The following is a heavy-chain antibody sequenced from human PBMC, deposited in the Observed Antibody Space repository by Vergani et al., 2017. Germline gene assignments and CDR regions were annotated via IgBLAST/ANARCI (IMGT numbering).Heavy chain of an antibody. CDR3: ARDRSTTIVVVPAASYMDV. Sequence: QVQLVQSGAEVKKPGASVKVSCKASGYTSTSYGISWVRQAPGQGLEWMGWISAYNGNTNYAQKLQGRVTMTTDTSTSTAYMELRSLRSDDTAVYYCARDRSTTIVVVPAASYMDVWGKGTTVTVSS. CDR2: ISAYNGNT. CDR1: GYTSTSYG. J-gene: IGHJ6*03. V-gene: IGHV1-18*01. D-gene: IGHD2-2*01.